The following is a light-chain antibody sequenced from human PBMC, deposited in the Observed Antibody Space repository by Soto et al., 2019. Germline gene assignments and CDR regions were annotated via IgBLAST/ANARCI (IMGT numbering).Light chain of an antibody. CDR3: GQFVSAPPRT. V-gene: IGKV3-20*01. J-gene: IGKJ1*01. CDR1: QSVSSTF. CDR2: GVS. Sequence: EIGLPQSPGTLSLSPGERATLSCRASQSVSSTFLAWYQQKPGQAPRLLIYGVSKRATGIPDRFSGSGSGTDFTLTSSRLEPEDFAVYFCGQFVSAPPRTFGQGTNVEIK.